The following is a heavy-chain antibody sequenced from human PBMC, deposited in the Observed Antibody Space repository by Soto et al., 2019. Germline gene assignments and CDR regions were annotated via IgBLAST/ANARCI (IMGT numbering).Heavy chain of an antibody. CDR2: ISGSGGST. J-gene: IGHJ3*02. CDR3: AKSSIRYCSGGSCFPGAIDI. Sequence: HPGGSLRLSCAASGFTFSSYAMSWVRQAPGKGLEWVSAISGSGGSTYYADSVKGRFTISRDNSKNTLYLQMNSLRAEDTAVYYCAKSSIRYCSGGSCFPGAIDIWGQGTMVTVSS. D-gene: IGHD2-15*01. CDR1: GFTFSSYA. V-gene: IGHV3-23*01.